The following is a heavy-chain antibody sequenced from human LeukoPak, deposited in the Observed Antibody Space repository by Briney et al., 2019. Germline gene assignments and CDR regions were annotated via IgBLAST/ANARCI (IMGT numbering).Heavy chain of an antibody. V-gene: IGHV3-73*01. D-gene: IGHD3-10*01. Sequence: PGGSLRLSCAASGFTFSGSAMHWVRQASGKGLEWVGRIRSKANSYATAYAASVKGRFTISRDDSKNTAYLQMNSLKTEDTAVYYCTSSDYGSGSSVDYWGQGTLVTVSS. CDR1: GFTFSGSA. J-gene: IGHJ4*02. CDR2: IRSKANSYAT. CDR3: TSSDYGSGSSVDY.